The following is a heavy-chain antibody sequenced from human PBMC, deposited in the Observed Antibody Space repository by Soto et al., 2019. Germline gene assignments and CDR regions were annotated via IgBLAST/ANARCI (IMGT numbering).Heavy chain of an antibody. CDR1: GFTLNDYY. V-gene: IGHV3-7*03. CDR3: ARDPVTAD. Sequence: LRLSCAASGFTLNDYYMSWARQAPGKGLEWVANIKGDGSDAHYVESVRGRFTISRDSADNSIHLQMNNLRVEDTAMYYCARDPVTADWGQGTLVTVSS. J-gene: IGHJ4*02. CDR2: IKGDGSDA.